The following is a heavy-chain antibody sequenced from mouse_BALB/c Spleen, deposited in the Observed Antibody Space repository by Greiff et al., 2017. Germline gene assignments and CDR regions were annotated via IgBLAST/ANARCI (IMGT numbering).Heavy chain of an antibody. Sequence: QVHVKQSGAELVRPGSSVKISCKASGYAFSSYWMNWVKQRPGQGLEWIGQIYPGDGDTNYNGKFKGKATLTADKSSSTAYMQLSSLTSEDSAVYFCAVYYYGSSQGYFDYWGQGTTLTVSS. J-gene: IGHJ2*01. CDR2: IYPGDGDT. CDR3: AVYYYGSSQGYFDY. V-gene: IGHV1-80*01. CDR1: GYAFSSYW. D-gene: IGHD1-1*01.